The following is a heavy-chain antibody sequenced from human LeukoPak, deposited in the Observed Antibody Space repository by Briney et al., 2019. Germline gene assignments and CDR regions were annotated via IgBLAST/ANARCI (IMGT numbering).Heavy chain of an antibody. D-gene: IGHD3-10*01. CDR1: GXSXTSYW. Sequence: LKISCKXSGXSXTSYWIGWVRQMPGKGLEWMGIIYPGDSDTRYSPSFQGQVTISADKSISTAYLQWSSLEASDTAMYYCASHTYGPILYGMDVWGQGTTVTVSS. CDR3: ASHTYGPILYGMDV. J-gene: IGHJ6*02. V-gene: IGHV5-51*01. CDR2: IYPGDSDT.